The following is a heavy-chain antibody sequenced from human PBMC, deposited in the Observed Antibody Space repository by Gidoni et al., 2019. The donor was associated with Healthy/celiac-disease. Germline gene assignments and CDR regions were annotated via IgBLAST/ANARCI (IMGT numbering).Heavy chain of an antibody. CDR3: ARVPGYYDSSGSDAFDI. CDR1: GGSVSSGSYY. V-gene: IGHV4-61*01. J-gene: IGHJ3*02. Sequence: QVQLQESCPGLVKPSETLSLPCTSSGGSVSSGSYYWSWIRQPPGKGLEWIGYIYYSGSTNYNPSLKSRVTISVDTSKNQFSLKLSSVTAADTAVYYCARVPGYYDSSGSDAFDIWGQGTMVTVSS. D-gene: IGHD3-22*01. CDR2: IYYSGST.